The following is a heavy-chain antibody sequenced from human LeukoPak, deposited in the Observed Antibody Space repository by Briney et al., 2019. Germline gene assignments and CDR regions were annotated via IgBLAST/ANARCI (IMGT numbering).Heavy chain of an antibody. Sequence: ASVKVSCKASGGTFSSYAISWVRQAPGQGLEWMGRIIPILGIANYAQKFQGRVTITADKSTSTAYMELSSLRSEDTAVYYCASIVVVTAIAFDYWGQGTLVTVSS. D-gene: IGHD2-21*02. J-gene: IGHJ4*02. CDR2: IIPILGIA. CDR3: ASIVVVTAIAFDY. CDR1: GGTFSSYA. V-gene: IGHV1-69*04.